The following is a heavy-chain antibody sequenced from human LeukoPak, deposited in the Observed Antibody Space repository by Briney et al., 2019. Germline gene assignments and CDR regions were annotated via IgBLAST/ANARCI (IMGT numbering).Heavy chain of an antibody. J-gene: IGHJ4*02. CDR2: INPSGGST. Sequence: GASVKVSCKASGYTLTNHYMHWVRQAPGQGLEWMGQINPSGGSTTYAQKFQGRVSMTRDTYTSTVYMELSSLEPEDTAGYYCARYYYGSGNYRKFDYWGQGTLVTVSS. CDR1: GYTLTNHY. CDR3: ARYYYGSGNYRKFDY. D-gene: IGHD3-10*01. V-gene: IGHV1-46*01.